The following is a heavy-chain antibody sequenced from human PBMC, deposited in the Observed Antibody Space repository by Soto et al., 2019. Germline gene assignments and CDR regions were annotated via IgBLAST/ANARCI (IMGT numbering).Heavy chain of an antibody. CDR1: GFTFSSYG. D-gene: IGHD6-6*01. CDR2: IWYDGSNK. V-gene: IGHV3-33*01. CDR3: ARDGSVSSSPSEFDY. Sequence: GGFLRLSCAASGFTFSSYGMHWVRQAPGKGLEWVAVIWYDGSNKYYADSVKGRFTISRDNSKNTLYLQMNSLRAEDTAVYYCARDGSVSSSPSEFDYWGQGTLVTVSS. J-gene: IGHJ4*02.